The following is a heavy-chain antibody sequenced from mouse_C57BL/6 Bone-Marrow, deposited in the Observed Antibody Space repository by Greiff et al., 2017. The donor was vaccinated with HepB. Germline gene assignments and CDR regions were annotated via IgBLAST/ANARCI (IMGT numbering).Heavy chain of an antibody. J-gene: IGHJ3*01. Sequence: QVQLQQSGAELVKPGASVKISCKASGYAFSSYWMNWVKQRPGKGLEWIGQIYPGDGDTNYNGKFKGKATLTEDKSSSTAYMQLSSLTSEDSAVYFCSRLYDYDQTAWFAYWGQGTLVTVSA. V-gene: IGHV1-80*01. CDR3: SRLYDYDQTAWFAY. CDR1: GYAFSSYW. D-gene: IGHD2-4*01. CDR2: IYPGDGDT.